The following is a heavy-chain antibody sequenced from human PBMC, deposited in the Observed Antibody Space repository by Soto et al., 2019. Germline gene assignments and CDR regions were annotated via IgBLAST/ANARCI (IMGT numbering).Heavy chain of an antibody. J-gene: IGHJ3*02. CDR2: ISGSGGST. Sequence: GGSPRLSRAAPGFTFWSYAISRVRQAPGGGLEWVSAISGSGGSTYYADSVKGRFTISRDNSKNTLYLQMNSLRAEDTAVYYCAKDLQGGGDVSNAFDIWGQGTMVTVSS. V-gene: IGHV3-23*01. D-gene: IGHD2-21*02. CDR3: AKDLQGGGDVSNAFDI. CDR1: GFTFWSYA.